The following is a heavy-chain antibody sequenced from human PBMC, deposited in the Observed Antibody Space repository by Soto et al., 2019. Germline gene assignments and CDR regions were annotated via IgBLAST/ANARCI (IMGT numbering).Heavy chain of an antibody. CDR1: VFTFSSYS. CDR3: ARGEGYCSGGTCYRYFDY. D-gene: IGHD2-15*01. J-gene: IGHJ4*02. CDR2: TGYDGSKK. V-gene: IGHV3-30-3*01. Sequence: PGGSLRLSCAASVFTFSSYSMHWVRQAPGKGLEWVAVTGYDGSKKYYADSVKGRFTISRDNSKNTLDLQMDSLRTEDTAVYYSARGEGYCSGGTCYRYFDYWGQGALVTVSS.